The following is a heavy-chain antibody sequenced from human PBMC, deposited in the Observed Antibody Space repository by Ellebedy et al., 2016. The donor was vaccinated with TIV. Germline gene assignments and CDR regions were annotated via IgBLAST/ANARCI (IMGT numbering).Heavy chain of an antibody. CDR2: IKQDGSEK. CDR3: AREANYYDGSGYYFWFDP. V-gene: IGHV3-7*01. CDR1: GFTFSSYW. J-gene: IGHJ5*02. D-gene: IGHD3-22*01. Sequence: GESLKISCAASGFTFSSYWMSWVRQAPGKGLEWVANIKQDGSEKNYVDSVKGRFTISRDNAKNSLYLEMNSLRAEDTAVYYCAREANYYDGSGYYFWFDPWGQGTLVTVSS.